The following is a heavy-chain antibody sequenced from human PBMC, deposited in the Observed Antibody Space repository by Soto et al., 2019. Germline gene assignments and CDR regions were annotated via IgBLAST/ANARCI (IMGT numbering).Heavy chain of an antibody. CDR2: IIPIFGTA. Sequence: QVQLVQSGAEVKKPGSSVKVSCKASGGTFSSYAISWVRQAPGQGLEWMGGIIPIFGTANYAQKFQGRVTIAADESTSTAYMELSSRRSEDTAVSYCASSSSSLARARYYYYYGMDVWGQGTTVTVTS. D-gene: IGHD2-2*01. V-gene: IGHV1-69*01. J-gene: IGHJ6*02. CDR3: ASSSSSLARARYYYYYGMDV. CDR1: GGTFSSYA.